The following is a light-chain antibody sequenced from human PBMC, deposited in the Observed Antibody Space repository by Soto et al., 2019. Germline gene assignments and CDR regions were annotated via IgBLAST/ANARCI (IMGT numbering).Light chain of an antibody. CDR2: KAS. CDR3: QQYNSYSYT. V-gene: IGKV1-5*03. J-gene: IGKJ2*01. CDR1: QSISSW. Sequence: DIQMTQSPSTLSASVGDRVTITCRASQSISSWLAWYQRKPGKAPKLLIYKASSLESGVPSRFSGSGSGTEFTLTISSLQPDDFVTYYCQQYNSYSYTFGQGTKLEIK.